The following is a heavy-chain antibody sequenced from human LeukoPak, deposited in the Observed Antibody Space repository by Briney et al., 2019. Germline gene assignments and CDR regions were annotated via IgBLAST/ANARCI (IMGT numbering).Heavy chain of an antibody. V-gene: IGHV4-34*01. CDR2: INHSGST. D-gene: IGHD3-22*01. CDR3: ARGPWLNRHDAFDI. CDR1: GGSFSGYY. Sequence: SETLSLTCAVYGGSFSGYYWSWIRQPPGKGLEWIGEINHSGSTNYNPSLKSRVTISVDTSKNQFSLKLSSVTAADTAVYYCARGPWLNRHDAFDIWGQGTMVIVSS. J-gene: IGHJ3*02.